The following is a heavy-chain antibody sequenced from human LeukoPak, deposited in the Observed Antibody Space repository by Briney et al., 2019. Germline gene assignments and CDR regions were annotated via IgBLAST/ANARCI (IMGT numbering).Heavy chain of an antibody. CDR1: GYTFTSYD. D-gene: IGHD3-16*02. J-gene: IGHJ6*02. Sequence: ASVKVSCKASGYTFTSYDINWVRQATGQGLEWMGWMNPNSGNTGYAQKFQGRVTMTRNTSISTAYMELSSLRSEDTAVYYCARGRVIDYYYYYGMDVWGQGTTVNVSS. CDR3: ARGRVIDYYYYYGMDV. V-gene: IGHV1-8*01. CDR2: MNPNSGNT.